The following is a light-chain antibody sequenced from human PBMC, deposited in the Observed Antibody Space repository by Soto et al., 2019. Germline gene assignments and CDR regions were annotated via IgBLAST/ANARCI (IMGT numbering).Light chain of an antibody. V-gene: IGLV2-14*01. CDR2: EVG. CDR3: SSYTSSTTQV. CDR1: SSDVGAYNY. J-gene: IGLJ3*02. Sequence: QSVLTQPASVSGSPGQSITISCAGTSSDVGAYNYVSWYQQHPGKAPKLVIYEVGDRPSGVSNRFSGSKSGNTASLTISGLQAEDEPDYYCSSYTSSTTQVFGGGTKLTVL.